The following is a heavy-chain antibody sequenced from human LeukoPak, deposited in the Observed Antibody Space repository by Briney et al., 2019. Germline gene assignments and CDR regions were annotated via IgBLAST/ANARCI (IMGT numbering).Heavy chain of an antibody. CDR1: GASISSYY. V-gene: IGHV4-59*01. CDR2: IYYSGST. CDR3: AKKGWNYFFDH. Sequence: SETLSLTCTVSGASISSYYWSWIRQPPGKGLEWIGYIYYSGSTNYNPSLKSRVTISVDTSKNQFSLNLSSVTAADTAVYYCAKKGWNYFFDHWGQGTLVTVSS. D-gene: IGHD1-7*01. J-gene: IGHJ4*02.